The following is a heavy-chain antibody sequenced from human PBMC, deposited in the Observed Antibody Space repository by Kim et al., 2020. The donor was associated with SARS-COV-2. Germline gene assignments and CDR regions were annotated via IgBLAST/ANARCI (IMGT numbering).Heavy chain of an antibody. Sequence: SETLSLTCSVSGASISSDYWTWIRQSPGKGLEWIGYIYESSATSYNPALKSRVTISVDTTMNQFSLRLTSVTAADTAISYCVRGGQWVRLDYWGQGMMVT. V-gene: IGHV4-59*01. CDR3: VRGGQWVRLDY. D-gene: IGHD1-26*01. J-gene: IGHJ4*02. CDR2: IYESSAT. CDR1: GASISSDY.